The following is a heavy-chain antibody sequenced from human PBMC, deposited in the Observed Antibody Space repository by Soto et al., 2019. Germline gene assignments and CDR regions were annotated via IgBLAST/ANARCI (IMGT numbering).Heavy chain of an antibody. Sequence: PSDALSRTCTVARVSIRDYVWCRIRQPPGEGLECIVYIFHTGSTNYNPSLKSRVTISLDTSKKQFSLKLNSVTAADTAVYYCAPQSLCTGGHCSTWFDPCGQGALLTVSS. V-gene: IGHV4-4*09. CDR3: APQSLCTGGHCSTWFDP. CDR2: IFHTGST. D-gene: IGHD2-8*02. CDR1: RVSIRDYV. J-gene: IGHJ5*02.